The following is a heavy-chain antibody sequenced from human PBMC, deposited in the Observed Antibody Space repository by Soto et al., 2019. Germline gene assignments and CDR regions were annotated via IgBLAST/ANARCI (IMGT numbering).Heavy chain of an antibody. CDR3: ASFSRMADGYY. D-gene: IGHD3-22*01. V-gene: IGHV3-48*01. J-gene: IGHJ4*02. Sequence: EVHLVESGGGLVQPGGSLRLSCAASGFIFSSYAINWVRQAPGKGLEWVSYISGSGTTIYYADSEKGRFTISRDYAKSSLYLQMNSLRAEDTAMYYCASFSRMADGYYWGQGTLVTVSS. CDR2: ISGSGTTI. CDR1: GFIFSSYA.